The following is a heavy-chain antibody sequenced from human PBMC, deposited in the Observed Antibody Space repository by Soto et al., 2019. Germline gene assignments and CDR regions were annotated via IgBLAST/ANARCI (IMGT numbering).Heavy chain of an antibody. Sequence: PSETLSLTCTVSGDSISNSDYYWNWIRQSPGKGLEWIASIDYSGSTYYNPSLKSRVVISADTSKNLFSLKLRSVTAADTALYFFARDGPYYCGFDVCCPGTTVTVSS. CDR1: GDSISNSDYY. CDR3: ARDGPYYCGFDV. V-gene: IGHV4-30-4*01. J-gene: IGHJ6*02. CDR2: IDYSGST.